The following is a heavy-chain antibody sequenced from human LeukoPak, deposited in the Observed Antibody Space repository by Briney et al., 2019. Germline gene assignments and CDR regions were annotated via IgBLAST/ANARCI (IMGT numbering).Heavy chain of an antibody. Sequence: SGPALVTHTQTLTLTCTFSGFSLTTSGMCVNWIRQPPGKALEWLARIDWDDGEYYSTSLKTRLTISKDTSKNQVVLTMTNMDPVDTATYYCARIVRNSGSQFDYGGQGTLVAVSS. CDR2: IDWDDGE. D-gene: IGHD3-22*01. J-gene: IGHJ4*02. CDR1: GFSLTTSGMC. CDR3: ARIVRNSGSQFDY. V-gene: IGHV2-70*11.